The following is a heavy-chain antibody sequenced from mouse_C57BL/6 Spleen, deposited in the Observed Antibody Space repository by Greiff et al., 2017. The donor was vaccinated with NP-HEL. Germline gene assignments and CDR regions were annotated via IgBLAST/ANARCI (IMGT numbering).Heavy chain of an antibody. CDR3: ARSTTVVATFDY. J-gene: IGHJ2*01. V-gene: IGHV14-2*01. CDR1: GFNIKDYY. Sequence: EVMLVESGAELVKPGASVKLSCTASGFNIKDYYMHWVKQRTEQGLEWIGRIDPEDGETKYAPKFQGKAPITADTSSNTAYLQLSSLTSEDTAVYYCARSTTVVATFDYWGQGTTLTVSS. D-gene: IGHD1-1*01. CDR2: IDPEDGET.